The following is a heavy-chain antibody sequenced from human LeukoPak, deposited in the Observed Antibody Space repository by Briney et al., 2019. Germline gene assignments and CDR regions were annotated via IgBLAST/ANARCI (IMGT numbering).Heavy chain of an antibody. CDR3: ARTPTGFPNWFDP. Sequence: GESLKISCQGSGYNFANYWIAWVRQMPGEGLEWMGIIHPGNSDIRYSPSFQGQVTISADKSISTAYLQWSSLKASDTAMYYCARTPTGFPNWFDPWGQGTLVTVSS. D-gene: IGHD2-8*02. CDR2: IHPGNSDI. V-gene: IGHV5-51*01. CDR1: GYNFANYW. J-gene: IGHJ5*02.